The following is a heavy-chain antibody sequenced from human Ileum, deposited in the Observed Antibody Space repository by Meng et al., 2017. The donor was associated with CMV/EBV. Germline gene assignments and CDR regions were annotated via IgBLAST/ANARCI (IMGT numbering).Heavy chain of an antibody. CDR1: GFTFSTCA. D-gene: IGHD2-15*01. CDR2: ISYSGGST. CDR3: AKDPTLSFYLDY. V-gene: IGHV3-23*01. J-gene: IGHJ4*02. Sequence: GGSLRLSCAASGFTFSTCAMSWVRQAPGKGLEWVSAISYSGGSTYYADSVKGRFTISRDNSKNTLYLQMNSLRAEDTAVYYCAKDPTLSFYLDYWGQGALVTVSS.